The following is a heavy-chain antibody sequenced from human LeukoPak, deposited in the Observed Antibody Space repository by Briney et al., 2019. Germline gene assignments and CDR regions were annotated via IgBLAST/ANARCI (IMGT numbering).Heavy chain of an antibody. Sequence: GSLRLTCAASGFTFSSSAMSWVRQAPGKGLEWVSAISNNGGYTYYADSVQGRFTISRDNSKSTLCLQMNSLRAEDTAVYYCAKQLGYCSDGSCYFPYWGQGTLVTVSS. J-gene: IGHJ4*02. CDR1: GFTFSSSA. CDR2: ISNNGGYT. CDR3: AKQLGYCSDGSCYFPY. D-gene: IGHD2-15*01. V-gene: IGHV3-23*01.